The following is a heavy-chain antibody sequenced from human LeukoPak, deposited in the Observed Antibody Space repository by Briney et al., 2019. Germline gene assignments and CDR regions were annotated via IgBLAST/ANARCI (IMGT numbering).Heavy chain of an antibody. Sequence: GGSLRLSCVASGFTFSLYWMSWVCQAPGKGLEWVANIKQDGGEEFYVDSVKGRFTISRDNAKNSLYLQMNSLRAEDTAVYYCVRVNPRGYDPPKWGQGTLVTVSS. CDR2: IKQDGGEE. CDR3: VRVNPRGYDPPK. V-gene: IGHV3-7*05. CDR1: GFTFSLYW. J-gene: IGHJ4*02. D-gene: IGHD5-12*01.